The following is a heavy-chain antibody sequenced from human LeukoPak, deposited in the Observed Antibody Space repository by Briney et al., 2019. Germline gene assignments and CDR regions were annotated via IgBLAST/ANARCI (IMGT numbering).Heavy chain of an antibody. CDR1: GGTFSSYA. CDR2: IIPIFGTA. CDR3: ALAAYYDSSGFKYYLDY. J-gene: IGHJ4*02. V-gene: IGHV1-69*13. D-gene: IGHD3-22*01. Sequence: ASVKVSCKASGGTFSSYAISWVRQAPGQGLEWMGGIIPIFGTANYAQKFQGRVTITADESTSTAYMELSSLRSEDTAVYYCALAAYYDSSGFKYYLDYWGQGTLVTVSS.